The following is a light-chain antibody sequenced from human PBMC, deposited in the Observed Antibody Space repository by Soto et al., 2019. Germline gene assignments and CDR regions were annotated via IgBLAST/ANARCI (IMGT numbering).Light chain of an antibody. CDR3: QQYGTSEII. Sequence: LFTPSPGTLSLSPGESATLSCSASQSVSNSYVAWYQQKSGQAPRLLIYDTSSRVTGIPDRFSGSGSGTDFTLTISRLEPEDFAVFYCQQYGTSEIIFGQGTRLEI. CDR2: DTS. CDR1: QSVSNSY. V-gene: IGKV3-20*01. J-gene: IGKJ5*01.